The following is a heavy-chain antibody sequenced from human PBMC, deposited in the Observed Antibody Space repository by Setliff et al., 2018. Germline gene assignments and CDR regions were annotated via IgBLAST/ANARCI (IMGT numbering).Heavy chain of an antibody. J-gene: IGHJ4*02. CDR1: GVSFGSGTYY. CDR2: IQSTGNT. Sequence: SETLSLTCTVSGVSFGSGTYYWSWIRQPAGKGLEWIGLIQSTGNTNYNPFLQCRVTISIDTSKNQFSLKMSSVTAADTAMYYCAGTPALGTSWLSPFDYWGQGTLVTVSS. V-gene: IGHV4-61*02. CDR3: AGTPALGTSWLSPFDY. D-gene: IGHD5-12*01.